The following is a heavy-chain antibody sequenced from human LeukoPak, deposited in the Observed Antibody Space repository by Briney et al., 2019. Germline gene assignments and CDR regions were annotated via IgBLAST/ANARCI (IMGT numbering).Heavy chain of an antibody. V-gene: IGHV4-4*07. Sequence: SETLSLTCSVSGDSISGYYWSWLRQAAGEGLEWIGRLYASGETNYNPSLKSRIAMSFDTSRNQFSLRLTSVTAADTAVYFCARGGIAVPGYYYFYYMDVWGKGTTVTVSS. CDR3: ARGGIAVPGYYYFYYMDV. J-gene: IGHJ6*03. CDR1: GDSISGYY. D-gene: IGHD6-19*01. CDR2: LYASGET.